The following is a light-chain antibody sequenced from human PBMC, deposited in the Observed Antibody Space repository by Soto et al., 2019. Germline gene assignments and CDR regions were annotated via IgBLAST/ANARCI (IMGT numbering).Light chain of an antibody. Sequence: SYELTQPPSVSVPPGQTASITCSGDKLGDKYAFWYQQKPGQSPVVVIYEDSKRPSGIPERFSGSNSGNTATLTISGTQAMDEADYYCQAWDSSTYVFGTGTKVTVL. V-gene: IGLV3-1*01. CDR1: KLGDKY. CDR3: QAWDSSTYV. J-gene: IGLJ1*01. CDR2: EDS.